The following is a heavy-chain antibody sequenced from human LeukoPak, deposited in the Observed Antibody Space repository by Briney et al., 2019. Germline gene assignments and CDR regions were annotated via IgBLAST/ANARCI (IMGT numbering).Heavy chain of an antibody. J-gene: IGHJ4*01. Sequence: PGGSLRLSCAASGFTFSSYAMSWVRQAPGKGLEWVSAISGSGGSTYYADSVKGRFTISRDNSKNTLYLQMNSLRAEDTAVYYCARAMPYFYGSIAVPGTIDYWGHGILVTVSS. CDR3: ARAMPYFYGSIAVPGTIDY. CDR2: ISGSGGST. D-gene: IGHD6-19*01. CDR1: GFTFSSYA. V-gene: IGHV3-23*01.